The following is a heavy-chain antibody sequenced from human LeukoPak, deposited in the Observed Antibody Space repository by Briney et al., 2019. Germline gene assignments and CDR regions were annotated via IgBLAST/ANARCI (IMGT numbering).Heavy chain of an antibody. D-gene: IGHD6-19*01. CDR2: ISVYNGNT. CDR3: ARSGGWLYYYGMDV. V-gene: IGHV1-18*01. J-gene: IGHJ6*02. CDR1: GYTFTSYG. Sequence: ASVSVSCKASGYTFTSYGISWVRQAPGQGLEWMGWISVYNGNTNYAQKFQGRVTMNTDTMTTDTSTSTAYMELSSLRSEDTAVYYCARSGGWLYYYGMDVWGQGTTVTVSS.